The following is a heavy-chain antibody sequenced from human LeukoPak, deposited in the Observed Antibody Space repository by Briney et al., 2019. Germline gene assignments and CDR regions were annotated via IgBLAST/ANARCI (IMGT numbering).Heavy chain of an antibody. J-gene: IGHJ4*02. Sequence: QPGRSLRLSCAASGFTFSNYGIHWVRQAPGKGLEWVEVISHDGSNKYYGDSVKGRFTISRDNSKNTLYLQMNSLRAEDTAVYYCAKDWGFQYASGSYCEYWGQGTLVTVSS. V-gene: IGHV3-30*18. CDR3: AKDWGFQYASGSYCEY. D-gene: IGHD3-10*01. CDR1: GFTFSNYG. CDR2: ISHDGSNK.